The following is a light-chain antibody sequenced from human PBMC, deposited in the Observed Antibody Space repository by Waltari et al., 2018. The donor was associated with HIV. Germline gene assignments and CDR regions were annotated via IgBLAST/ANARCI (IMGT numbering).Light chain of an antibody. CDR1: SSDVGSYNL. J-gene: IGLJ2*01. Sequence: QSALTQPASVSGSPGQSITISCTGTSSDVGSYNLVSWYQQHPGKAPKLMIYEGSTRPAGFSNGFSGSKSGNTASLTISGLQAEDEADYYCCSYAGSSNVVFGGGTKLTVL. V-gene: IGLV2-23*01. CDR3: CSYAGSSNVV. CDR2: EGS.